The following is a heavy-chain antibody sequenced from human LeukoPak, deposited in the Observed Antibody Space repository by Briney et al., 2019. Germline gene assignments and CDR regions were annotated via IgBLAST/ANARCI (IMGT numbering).Heavy chain of an antibody. CDR2: ISGSGGST. D-gene: IGHD3-22*01. V-gene: IGHV3-23*01. CDR1: GYSFSTYW. J-gene: IGHJ3*02. Sequence: PGGSLRLSCEASGYSFSTYWMHWVRQAPGKGLEWVSAISGSGGSTYYADSVKGRFTISRDNSKNTLYLQMNSLRAEDTAVYYCAKGITMIVVVKVAFDIWGQGTMVTVSS. CDR3: AKGITMIVVVKVAFDI.